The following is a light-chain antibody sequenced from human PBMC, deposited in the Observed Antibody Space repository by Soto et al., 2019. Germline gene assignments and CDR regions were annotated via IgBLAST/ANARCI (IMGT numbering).Light chain of an antibody. Sequence: DIVMTQSALSLRVTPGEPASISCRSSQSLLHSNGYNYLDWYLQKPGQSPQLLIYLGSNRASGVPDRFSGSGSGTDFTLKISRVEAEAVGVYYCMQALQTPLYTFGQGTKLEIK. CDR1: QSLLHSNGYNY. V-gene: IGKV2-28*01. J-gene: IGKJ2*01. CDR3: MQALQTPLYT. CDR2: LGS.